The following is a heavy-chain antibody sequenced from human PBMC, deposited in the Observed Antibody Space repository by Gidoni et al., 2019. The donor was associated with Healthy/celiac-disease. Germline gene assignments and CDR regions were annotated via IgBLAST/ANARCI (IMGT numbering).Heavy chain of an antibody. Sequence: EVQLVESGGVVVQPGGSLRLSCAASGFTFDDYTMHWVRQAPGKGLEWVSLISWEGGSTYYADSVKGRFTISRDNSKNSLYLQMNSLRTEDTALYYCAKGGKGAFWSGTGTEGAIDYWGQGTLVTVSS. CDR2: ISWEGGST. CDR1: GFTFDDYT. D-gene: IGHD3-3*01. V-gene: IGHV3-43*01. J-gene: IGHJ4*02. CDR3: AKGGKGAFWSGTGTEGAIDY.